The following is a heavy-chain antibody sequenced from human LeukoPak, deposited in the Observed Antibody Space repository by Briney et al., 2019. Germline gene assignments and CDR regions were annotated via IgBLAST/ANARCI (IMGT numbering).Heavy chain of an antibody. J-gene: IGHJ4*02. D-gene: IGHD1-1*01. V-gene: IGHV3-30*04. CDR2: ISYDGNHI. CDR3: ETAIQLRPF. Sequence: GGSLRLSCAASGFVFRSYPMQWVRQAPGKGLEWVTIISYDGNHIFYADSVKGRFTISRDNSKNTLYLQMNGLGPEDTAVYYCETAIQLRPFWGQGTLVTVSS. CDR1: GFVFRSYP.